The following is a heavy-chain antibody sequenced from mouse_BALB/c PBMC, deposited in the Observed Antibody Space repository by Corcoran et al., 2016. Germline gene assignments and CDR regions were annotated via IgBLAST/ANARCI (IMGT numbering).Heavy chain of an antibody. V-gene: IGHV1-84*01. J-gene: IGHJ4*01. CDR2: IYPGSGNT. Sequence: QIQLQQSGPELVKPGASVKISCKASGYTFTDYYINWVKQKPGQGLEWIGWIYPGSGNTKYNEKFKGKATLTVDKSSNTAYMELSSLTSEDSAVYYCARLYPGIAMDYWGQGTSVTVSS. CDR1: GYTFTDYY. CDR3: ARLYPGIAMDY.